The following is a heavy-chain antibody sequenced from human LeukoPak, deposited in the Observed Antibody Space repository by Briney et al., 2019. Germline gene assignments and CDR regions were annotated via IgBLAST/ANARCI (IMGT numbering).Heavy chain of an antibody. CDR3: ARGGRYSFDY. D-gene: IGHD1-26*01. CDR1: GDSVSSNSAA. CDR2: TYYGSRWYN. Sequence: SQTLSLTCAISGDSVSSNSAAWNWIRQSPSRGLEWLGSTYYGSRWYNDYAASVIGRITINPDTSRNQFSLQLNSVTPEDTALYYCARGGRYSFDYWGQGTLVTVSS. J-gene: IGHJ4*02. V-gene: IGHV6-1*01.